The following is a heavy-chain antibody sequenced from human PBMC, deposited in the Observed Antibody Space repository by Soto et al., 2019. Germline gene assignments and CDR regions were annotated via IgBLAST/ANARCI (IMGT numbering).Heavy chain of an antibody. CDR1: GFNFRDYY. J-gene: IGHJ4*02. CDR2: ISSSSSYT. Sequence: GGFLRLSCAASGFNFRDYYMSWIRQAPGKGLEWVSYISSSSSYTNYADSVKGRFTISRDNAKNSLYLQMNSLRAEDTAVYYCARARTPDYWGQGTLVTVSS. D-gene: IGHD2-2*01. V-gene: IGHV3-11*06. CDR3: ARARTPDY.